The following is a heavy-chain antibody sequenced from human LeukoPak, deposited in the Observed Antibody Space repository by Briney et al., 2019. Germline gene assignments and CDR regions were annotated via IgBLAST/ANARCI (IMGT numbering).Heavy chain of an antibody. CDR3: ARVRGPTGSELYYFDY. CDR2: ISYDGSNK. V-gene: IGHV3-30-3*01. D-gene: IGHD1-1*01. J-gene: IGHJ4*02. CDR1: GFTFSSYA. Sequence: WGSLRLSCAASGFTFSSYAMHWVRQAPGKGLEWVAVISYDGSNKYYADSVKGRFTISRDNSKNTLYLQMNSLRGEDTAVYYCARVRGPTGSELYYFDYWGQGTLVTVSS.